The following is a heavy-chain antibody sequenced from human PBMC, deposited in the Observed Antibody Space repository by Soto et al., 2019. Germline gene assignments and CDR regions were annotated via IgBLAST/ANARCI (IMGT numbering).Heavy chain of an antibody. J-gene: IGHJ6*02. V-gene: IGHV1-69*13. CDR2: IIPIFGTA. D-gene: IGHD3-22*01. Sequence: SVKVSCKASGYTFTGYYMHWVRQAPGQGLEWMGGIIPIFGTANYAQKFQGRVTITADESTSTAYMELSSLRSEDTAVYYCARNYYDSSGYYFWYYYGMDVWGQGTTVTVSS. CDR3: ARNYYDSSGYYFWYYYGMDV. CDR1: GYTFTGYY.